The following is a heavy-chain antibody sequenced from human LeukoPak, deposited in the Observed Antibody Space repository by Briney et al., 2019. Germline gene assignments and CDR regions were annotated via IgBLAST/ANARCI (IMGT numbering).Heavy chain of an antibody. CDR3: LRPGKYQLRWREGGDMDV. D-gene: IGHD1-1*01. J-gene: IGHJ6*02. CDR1: GFTFTGFS. Sequence: GGSLRLSCAASGFTFTGFSIHWVRQTSGKGMEWVGRVTGSANNFAIEYAASVRGRFTISRDDSTNTAFLQMNNLDSEDTALYYCLRPGKYQLRWREGGDMDVWGQGTTVTVSS. CDR2: VTGSANNFAI. V-gene: IGHV3-73*01.